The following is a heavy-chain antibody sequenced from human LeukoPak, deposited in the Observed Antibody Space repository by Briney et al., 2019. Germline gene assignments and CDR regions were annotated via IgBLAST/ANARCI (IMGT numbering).Heavy chain of an antibody. J-gene: IGHJ5*02. CDR2: VYYSGST. CDR1: GGSIGSYY. Sequence: PETLSLTCTVSGGSIGSYYWSWIRQPPGKGLEWIGYVYYSGSTNYNPSLKSRVTISVDTSKNQFSLMLSSVTAADTALYYCTRDRGYYNWFDTWGQGTLVTVSS. V-gene: IGHV4-59*01. CDR3: TRDRGYYNWFDT. D-gene: IGHD3-9*01.